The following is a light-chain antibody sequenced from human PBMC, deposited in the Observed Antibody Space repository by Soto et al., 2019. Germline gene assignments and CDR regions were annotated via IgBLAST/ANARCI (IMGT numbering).Light chain of an antibody. J-gene: IGKJ4*01. CDR3: QQYSNWPLT. CDR1: QSVSNDF. Sequence: EIVLTQSPATLSVSPGERATLSCRASQSVSNDFLAWYQQKPGQAPRLLIYGASSRATGIPDRFSGSGSGTEFTLTINSLQSEDFAVYYCQQYSNWPLTFGGGTKV. V-gene: IGKV3D-15*01. CDR2: GAS.